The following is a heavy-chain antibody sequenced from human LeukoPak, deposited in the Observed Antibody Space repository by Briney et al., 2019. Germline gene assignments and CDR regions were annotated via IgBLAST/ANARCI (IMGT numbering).Heavy chain of an antibody. J-gene: IGHJ6*03. Sequence: GASVKVSFKASGYTFTSYDINWVRQATGQGLEWMGWMNPNSGNTGYTQKFQGRVTITRNTSISTAYMELSSLRSEDTAVYYCARGPRSIAARPYYYYMDVWGKGTTVTVSS. CDR3: ARGPRSIAARPYYYYMDV. V-gene: IGHV1-8*03. D-gene: IGHD6-6*01. CDR2: MNPNSGNT. CDR1: GYTFTSYD.